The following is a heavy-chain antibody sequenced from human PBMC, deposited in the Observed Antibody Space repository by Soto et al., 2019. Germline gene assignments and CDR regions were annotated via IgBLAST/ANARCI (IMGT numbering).Heavy chain of an antibody. CDR1: GYTFTSYY. J-gene: IGHJ5*02. D-gene: IGHD2-21*02. Sequence: ASVKVSCKASGYTFTSYYMHWVRQAPGQGLEWMGIINPSGGSTSYAQKFQGRVTMTRDTSTSTVYMELSSLRSEDTAVYYCDRAISPGGDQNWFDPWGQGTLVTVSS. V-gene: IGHV1-46*03. CDR2: INPSGGST. CDR3: DRAISPGGDQNWFDP.